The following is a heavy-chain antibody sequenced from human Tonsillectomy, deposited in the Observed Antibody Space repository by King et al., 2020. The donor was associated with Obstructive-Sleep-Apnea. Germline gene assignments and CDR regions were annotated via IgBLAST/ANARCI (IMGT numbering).Heavy chain of an antibody. CDR3: ARDRRYFDY. J-gene: IGHJ4*02. CDR1: GFIFSSYA. V-gene: IGHV3-30-3*01. CDR2: LSYDGSNK. Sequence: VQLVESGGGVVQPGRSLRLSCAASGFIFSSYAIHWVRQAPGKGLEWVAVLSYDGSNKYYADSVKGRFTISRNNSKNTLYLQMNSLKPEDTAVYYCARDRRYFDYWGQGTLVTVSS.